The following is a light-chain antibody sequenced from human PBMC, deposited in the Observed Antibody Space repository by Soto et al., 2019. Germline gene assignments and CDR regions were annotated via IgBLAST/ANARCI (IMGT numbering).Light chain of an antibody. V-gene: IGKV1-5*03. Sequence: IQMTQSPSTLSASVGDRVTITCQASQTISNWLAWYQQKPGKAPKLLIYKASTLESGVPSRFSGSGSGTEFTLTISGLQPDDLGTYYCQHTTDFTFGQGTKVDIK. CDR2: KAS. CDR1: QTISNW. CDR3: QHTTDFT. J-gene: IGKJ2*01.